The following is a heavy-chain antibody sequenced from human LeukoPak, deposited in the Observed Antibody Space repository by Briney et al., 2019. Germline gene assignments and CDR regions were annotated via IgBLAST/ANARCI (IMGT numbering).Heavy chain of an antibody. CDR1: GDSISTYY. CDR3: ARGWTSYYYYMDV. CDR2: MSASGGS. D-gene: IGHD3/OR15-3a*01. V-gene: IGHV4-4*07. J-gene: IGHJ6*03. Sequence: PSETLSLTCAVSGDSISTYYWSWIRQPAGRGLEWIGRMSASGGSNYNPSLKSRVTMSVDTSKNQVSLKPSSVTAADTAVYYCARGWTSYYYYMDVWGKGTTVTVSS.